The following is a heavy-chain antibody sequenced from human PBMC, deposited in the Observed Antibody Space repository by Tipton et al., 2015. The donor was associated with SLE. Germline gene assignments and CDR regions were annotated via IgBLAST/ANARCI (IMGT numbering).Heavy chain of an antibody. J-gene: IGHJ4*02. CDR3: ARGGYSSGWRFDY. V-gene: IGHV4-61*09. CDR2: IYTSGST. Sequence: TLSLTCTVSGASVSSDSYYWSWIRQPAGKGLEWIGHIYTSGSTNYNPSLKSRVTMSLDTSKNQLSLKLTSVTATDTAVYYCARGGYSSGWRFDYWGQGTLVTVSS. CDR1: GASVSSDSYY. D-gene: IGHD6-19*01.